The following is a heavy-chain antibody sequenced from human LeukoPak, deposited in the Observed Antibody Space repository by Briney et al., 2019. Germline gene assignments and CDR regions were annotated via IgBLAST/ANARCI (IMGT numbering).Heavy chain of an antibody. Sequence: WGTLTLTCTVSGGTFSNTSAYWGWIRQPPGKGLEWIGSIYYSKNTYYNPSLKTRITISADTSKNQFTLTLGSVTATDTAVYYCISPREFIYGYIDDWGQGTLVTVSS. J-gene: IGHJ4*01. D-gene: IGHD5-18*01. V-gene: IGHV4-39*01. CDR1: GGTFSNTSAY. CDR3: ISPREFIYGYIDD. CDR2: IYYSKNT.